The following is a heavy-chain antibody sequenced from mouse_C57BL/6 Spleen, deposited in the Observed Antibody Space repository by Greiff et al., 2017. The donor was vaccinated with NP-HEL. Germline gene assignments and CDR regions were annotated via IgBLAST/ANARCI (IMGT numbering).Heavy chain of an antibody. CDR3: AREEDYGSSYDY. D-gene: IGHD1-1*01. Sequence: EVKLVESEGGLVQPGSSMKLSCTASGFTFSDYYMAWVRQVPEKGLEWVANINYDGSSTYYLDSLKSRFIISRDNAKNILYLQMSSLKSEDTATYYCAREEDYGSSYDYWGQGTTLTVSS. CDR1: GFTFSDYY. J-gene: IGHJ2*01. CDR2: INYDGSST. V-gene: IGHV5-16*01.